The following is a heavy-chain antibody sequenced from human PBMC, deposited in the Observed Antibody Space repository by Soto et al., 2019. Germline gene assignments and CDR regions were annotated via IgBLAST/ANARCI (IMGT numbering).Heavy chain of an antibody. CDR1: GYSFTGYW. V-gene: IGHV5-51*01. J-gene: IGHJ6*02. CDR3: AVDGSSSNYYYGMDG. Sequence: GASLKISCKGSGYSFTGYWIGWVRQMPVKGLEWMGIICPGDSDTRYSPSFQGQVTISADKSISTAYLQWSSLKASDTAMYYCAVDGSSSNYYYGMDGWGQGTTVTVSS. D-gene: IGHD6-13*01. CDR2: ICPGDSDT.